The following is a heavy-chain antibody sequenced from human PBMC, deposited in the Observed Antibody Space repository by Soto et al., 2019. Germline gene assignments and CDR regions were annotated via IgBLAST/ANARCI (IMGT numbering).Heavy chain of an antibody. J-gene: IGHJ5*02. D-gene: IGHD3-3*01. CDR2: AYQSGST. CDR3: ARHSAGLRFLEWLSTWFDP. CDR1: NGSISNSGSY. Sequence: ASETLSLTCIVSNGSISNSGSYWGWIRQPPGKGLEWIGNAYQSGSTYYNPSLKSRVTISVDTSKNQFSLKLSSVTAADTAVYYFARHSAGLRFLEWLSTWFDPWGQGTLVTVSS. V-gene: IGHV4-39*01.